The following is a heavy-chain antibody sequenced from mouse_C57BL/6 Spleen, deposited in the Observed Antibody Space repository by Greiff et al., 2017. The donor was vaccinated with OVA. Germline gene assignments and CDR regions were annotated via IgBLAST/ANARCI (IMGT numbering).Heavy chain of an antibody. J-gene: IGHJ4*01. Sequence: QVQLQQSGPELVKPGASVKLSCKASGYTFTSYDINWVKQRPGQGLEWIGWIYPRDGSTKYNAKFKGKATLTVDTSSSTAYMELHSLTSEDSAVYFCARSYYGSSYYAMDYWGQGTSVTVSS. D-gene: IGHD1-1*01. CDR2: IYPRDGST. CDR3: ARSYYGSSYYAMDY. V-gene: IGHV1-85*01. CDR1: GYTFTSYD.